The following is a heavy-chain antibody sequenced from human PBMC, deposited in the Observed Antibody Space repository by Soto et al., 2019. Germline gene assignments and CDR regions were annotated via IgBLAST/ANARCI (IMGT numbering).Heavy chain of an antibody. CDR1: GGCISSANYY. D-gene: IGHD6-6*01. CDR3: ATSEYSSLSVNRFDP. CDR2: IYYGGST. Sequence: PSETLSLTCTVSGGCISSANYYWSWIRQPPGKGLEWIGYIYYGGSTYYNPSLRSRVTISLDTPKNQFSLRLRSVTAADMAVYYCATSEYSSLSVNRFDPWGQGALVTVPQ. V-gene: IGHV4-30-4*01. J-gene: IGHJ5*02.